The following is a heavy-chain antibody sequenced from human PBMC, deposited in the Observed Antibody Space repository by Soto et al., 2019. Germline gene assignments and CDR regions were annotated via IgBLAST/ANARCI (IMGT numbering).Heavy chain of an antibody. CDR3: ARVSYADEYFQH. D-gene: IGHD1-26*01. Sequence: ASVKVSCKASGYTFTSYAMHWVRQAPGQRLEWMGWINAGNGNTKYSQKFQGRVTITRDTSASTAYMELSSLRSEDTAVYYCARVSYADEYFQHWGQGTLVTVSS. CDR2: INAGNGNT. CDR1: GYTFTSYA. J-gene: IGHJ1*01. V-gene: IGHV1-3*01.